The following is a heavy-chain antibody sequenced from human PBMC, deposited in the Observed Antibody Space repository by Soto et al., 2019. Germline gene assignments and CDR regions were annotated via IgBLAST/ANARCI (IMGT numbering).Heavy chain of an antibody. V-gene: IGHV1-2*04. J-gene: IGHJ4*02. Sequence: GSVKVSCKASGYTFTGYYMHWVRQAPGQGLEWMGWINPNSGGTNYAQKFQGWVTMTRDTSISTAYMELSRLRSDDTAVYYCARDGSGSLPNFDYWGQGTLVTVSS. CDR1: GYTFTGYY. CDR3: ARDGSGSLPNFDY. D-gene: IGHD3-3*01. CDR2: INPNSGGT.